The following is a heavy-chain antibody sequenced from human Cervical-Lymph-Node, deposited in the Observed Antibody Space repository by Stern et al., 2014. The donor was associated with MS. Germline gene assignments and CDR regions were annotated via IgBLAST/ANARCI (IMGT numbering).Heavy chain of an antibody. Sequence: QLQESGPGLVKPSETLSLTCTVSDYSISSNHYWGWVRQPPGKGLEWMGSINQRGPPNNNPSLKSRVTISVDTSKRQSPRRLSSVTAADTAVYYCARDEEVAWFYYWGQGTLVTVSS. V-gene: IGHV4-38-2*02. CDR3: ARDEEVAWFYY. J-gene: IGHJ4*02. CDR1: DYSISSNHY. CDR2: INQRGPP. D-gene: IGHD5-12*01.